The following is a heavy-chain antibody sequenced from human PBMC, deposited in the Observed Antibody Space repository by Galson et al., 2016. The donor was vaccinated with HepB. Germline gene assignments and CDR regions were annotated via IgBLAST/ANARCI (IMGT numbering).Heavy chain of an antibody. J-gene: IGHJ5*02. CDR3: SRDSFTIFGVTPNWFDP. V-gene: IGHV3-33*01. CDR1: GFTFSRYG. CDR2: ILYDGSKK. Sequence: SLRLSCAASGFTFSRYGMHWVRQAPGKGLEWVAVILYDGSKKYYADSVTGRFTISRDNSKNTLYLQMNRLSAEDTAVYYCSRDSFTIFGVTPNWFDPWGQGTLVTVSS. D-gene: IGHD3-3*01.